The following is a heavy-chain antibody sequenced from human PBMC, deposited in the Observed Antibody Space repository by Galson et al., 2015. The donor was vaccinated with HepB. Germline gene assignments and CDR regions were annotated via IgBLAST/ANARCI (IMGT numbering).Heavy chain of an antibody. D-gene: IGHD6-6*01. V-gene: IGHV3-30*18. Sequence: LRLSCAASGFTSSSYGMHWVRQAPGKGLEWVAVISYDGSNKYYADSVKGRFTISRDNSKNTLYLQMNSLRAEDTAVYYCAKDLSIAARPYAFDIWGQGTMVTVSS. CDR3: AKDLSIAARPYAFDI. CDR2: ISYDGSNK. J-gene: IGHJ3*02. CDR1: GFTSSSYG.